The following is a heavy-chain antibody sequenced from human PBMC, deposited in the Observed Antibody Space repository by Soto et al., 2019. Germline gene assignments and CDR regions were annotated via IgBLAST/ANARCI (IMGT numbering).Heavy chain of an antibody. D-gene: IGHD3-22*01. J-gene: IGHJ1*01. V-gene: IGHV3-23*01. CDR1: GFTFSSYA. CDR2: ISGSGGST. Sequence: HPGGSLRLSCAASGFTFSSYAMSWVRQAPGKGLEWVSTISGSGGSTYYADSVKGRFTISRDNSKNTLYLQMNSLRAEDTAVYYCAKDIRVAPGYDSSGYDRYLQHWGQGTLVTVSS. CDR3: AKDIRVAPGYDSSGYDRYLQH.